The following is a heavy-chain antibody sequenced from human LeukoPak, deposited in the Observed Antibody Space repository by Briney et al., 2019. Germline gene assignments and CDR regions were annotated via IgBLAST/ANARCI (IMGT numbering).Heavy chain of an antibody. CDR2: IYYSGST. Sequence: PSETLSPTCTVSGGSINSYYWSWIRQPPGKGLEWIGYIYYSGSTCYNPSLKSRVTISVDTSKNQFSLKLSSVTAADTAVYYCARSSEGRYYYDSSGYSYYYYYMDVWGKGTTVTISS. D-gene: IGHD3-22*01. CDR3: ARSSEGRYYYDSSGYSYYYYYMDV. CDR1: GGSINSYY. J-gene: IGHJ6*03. V-gene: IGHV4-59*01.